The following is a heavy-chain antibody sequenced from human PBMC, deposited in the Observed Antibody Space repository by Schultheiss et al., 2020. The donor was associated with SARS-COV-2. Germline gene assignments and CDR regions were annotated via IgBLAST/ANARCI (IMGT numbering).Heavy chain of an antibody. V-gene: IGHV3-7*01. D-gene: IGHD3-16*02. J-gene: IGHJ4*02. Sequence: GGSLRLSCAASGFTFNKHAMSWVRQAPGKGLEWVANIKQDGSEKYYVDSVKGRFTISRDNAKNSLFLQMNSLRAEDTAVYYCARYIISFGGILVSGFDYWGQGTLVTVSS. CDR1: GFTFNKHA. CDR2: IKQDGSEK. CDR3: ARYIISFGGILVSGFDY.